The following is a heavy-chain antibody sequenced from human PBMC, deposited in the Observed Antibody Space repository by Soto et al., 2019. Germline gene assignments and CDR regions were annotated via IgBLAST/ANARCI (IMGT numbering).Heavy chain of an antibody. CDR1: GFSFRSYG. V-gene: IGHV3-33*06. CDR3: AKDAKGYSLVRGLGGYLDS. CDR2: VWYDGSKK. J-gene: IGHJ5*01. D-gene: IGHD3-10*01. Sequence: PGGSLRLSCAASGFSFRSYGMHWVRQAPGKGLEWVAVVWYDGSKKFYADSVKGRFTISRDNSENILFLQMNMLRAEDTAFYYCAKDAKGYSLVRGLGGYLDSWGQGTLVTVSS.